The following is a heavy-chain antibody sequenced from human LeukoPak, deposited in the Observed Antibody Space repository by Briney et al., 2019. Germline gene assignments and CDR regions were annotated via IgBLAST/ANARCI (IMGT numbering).Heavy chain of an antibody. V-gene: IGHV4-59*01. CDR2: IYYSGST. CDR3: GRGADWYVVDY. CDR1: GASFNPYY. J-gene: IGHJ4*02. D-gene: IGHD3-9*01. Sequence: SETLSLTCTVSGASFNPYYWSWLRQPPGKALEWIGYIYYSGSTNYNPSLKSRVTILLDTSKNHFAVKLSSVTAADTAVYYCGRGADWYVVDYWGQGTLVTVAS.